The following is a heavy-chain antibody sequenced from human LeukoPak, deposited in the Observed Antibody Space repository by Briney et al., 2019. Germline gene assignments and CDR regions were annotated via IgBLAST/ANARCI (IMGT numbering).Heavy chain of an antibody. Sequence: PSETLSLTCSVSGGSIRDGSSYWGWIRQPPGKGLEGMGSIYKSASTTYNPSLKNRVTISIDTSNNRFSLKLMSVTAAHTALYYCARNTRCHYRRSGYLFDFWRQGTLVSVSS. CDR3: ARNTRCHYRRSGYLFDF. J-gene: IGHJ4*02. V-gene: IGHV4-39*01. CDR2: IYKSAST. D-gene: IGHD3-22*01. CDR1: GGSIRDGSSY.